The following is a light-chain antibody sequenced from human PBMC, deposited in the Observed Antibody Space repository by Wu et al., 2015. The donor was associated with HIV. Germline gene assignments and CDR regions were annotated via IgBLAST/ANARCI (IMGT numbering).Light chain of an antibody. CDR2: NAS. CDR1: QSVGTS. Sequence: DIVLTQSPATLSVSPGERATLACRASQSVGTSLAWYQQKPGQSPRLLIYNASKRATGIPPRFSGIGSGTDFTLTITSLESEDFALYYCQHRQNWPLTFGGGTKVEIK. V-gene: IGKV3-11*01. J-gene: IGKJ4*01. CDR3: QHRQNWPLT.